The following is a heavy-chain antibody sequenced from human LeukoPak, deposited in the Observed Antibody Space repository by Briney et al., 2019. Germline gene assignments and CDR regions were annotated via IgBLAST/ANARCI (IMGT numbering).Heavy chain of an antibody. CDR2: ISGSGGST. CDR3: AKEARRWLQPDHFDY. J-gene: IGHJ4*02. V-gene: IGHV3-23*01. D-gene: IGHD5-24*01. Sequence: GGTLRLSCAASGFTFSSYAMSWGRQAPGKGLERVSAISGSGGSTYYADSVKGRFTISRDNSKNPLYLQMDSLRAEDTAVYYCAKEARRWLQPDHFDYWGQGTLVTVSS. CDR1: GFTFSSYA.